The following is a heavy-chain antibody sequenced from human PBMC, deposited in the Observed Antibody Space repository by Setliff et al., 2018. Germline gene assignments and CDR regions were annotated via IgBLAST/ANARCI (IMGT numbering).Heavy chain of an antibody. CDR2: IIPIFGTA. V-gene: IGHV1-69*01. CDR1: GGTFINYA. D-gene: IGHD1-26*01. J-gene: IGHJ4*02. CDR3: ARVSRTIVAARGFDY. Sequence: KVSCKASGGTFINYAISWVRQAPGQGLEWMGGIIPIFGTANYAQKFQGRVTITADESTSTAYMELSSLRSEDTAVYYCARVSRTIVAARGFDYWGQGTLVTVS.